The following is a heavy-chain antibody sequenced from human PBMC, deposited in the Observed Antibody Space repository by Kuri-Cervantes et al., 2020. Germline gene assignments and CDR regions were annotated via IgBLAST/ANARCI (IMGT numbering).Heavy chain of an antibody. V-gene: IGHV3-30-3*01. CDR2: ISYDGSNK. J-gene: IGHJ4*02. D-gene: IGHD1-14*01. CDR1: GFTFSSYA. CDR3: ARSKSEVTHAGY. Sequence: GESLKISCAAYGFTFSSYAMHWVRQAPGKGLEWVAVISYDGSNKYYADPVKGRFTISRDNSKNTLYLQMNSLRAEDTAVYYCARSKSEVTHAGYWGQGTLVTVSS.